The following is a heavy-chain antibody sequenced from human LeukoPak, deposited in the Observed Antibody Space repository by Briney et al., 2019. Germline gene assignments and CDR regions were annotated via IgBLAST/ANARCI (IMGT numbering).Heavy chain of an antibody. Sequence: GGSLRLSCASSGFTFSSYWMNWVRQAPGKGLVWVSRIASDGSSTTYADSVKGRFSISRDNAKNTLYLQMNSLRVEDTAVYYCARGRPHGNDYWGQGTLVTVSS. CDR1: GFTFSSYW. D-gene: IGHD4-23*01. J-gene: IGHJ4*02. V-gene: IGHV3-74*01. CDR2: IASDGSST. CDR3: ARGRPHGNDY.